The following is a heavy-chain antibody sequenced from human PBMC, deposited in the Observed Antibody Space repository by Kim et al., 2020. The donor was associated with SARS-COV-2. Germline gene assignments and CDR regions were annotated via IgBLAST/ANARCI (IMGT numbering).Heavy chain of an antibody. V-gene: IGHV3-15*01. Sequence: PAKGRFTISRDDSKNTLYLQMNSLKTEDTAVYYCTTAIRQLWGYYYGMDVWGQGTTVTVSS. J-gene: IGHJ6*02. D-gene: IGHD5-18*01. CDR3: TTAIRQLWGYYYGMDV.